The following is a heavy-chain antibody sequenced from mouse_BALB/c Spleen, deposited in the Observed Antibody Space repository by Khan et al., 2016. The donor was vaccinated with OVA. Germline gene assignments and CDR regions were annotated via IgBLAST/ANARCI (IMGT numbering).Heavy chain of an antibody. CDR3: ARKARTIN. CDR1: GFTFSSYG. J-gene: IGHJ2*01. V-gene: IGHV5-6-3*01. CDR2: INSNGGST. Sequence: EVKLVESGGGLVQPGGSLKLSCAASGFTFSSYGMSWVRQTPDKRLELVATINSNGGSTYYPDSVKGRFTISRDNAKNTLYLQMSSLKSEVTAMYYCARKARTINWGQGTTLTVSS.